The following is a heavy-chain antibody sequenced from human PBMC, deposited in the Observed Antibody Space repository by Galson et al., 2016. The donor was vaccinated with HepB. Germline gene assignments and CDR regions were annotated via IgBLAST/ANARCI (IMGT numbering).Heavy chain of an antibody. CDR3: ARVREQQLLDAFDI. CDR1: GFTFTRYN. J-gene: IGHJ3*02. V-gene: IGHV3-21*01. Sequence: SLRLSCATSGFTFTRYNMNWVRQAPGKGLEWVSSISSGSSCIYYADSVKGRFTISRDNVKKSLYLQMNSLRPEDTAVYYCARVREQQLLDAFDIWGQGTMVNVSS. CDR2: ISSGSSCI. D-gene: IGHD6-13*01.